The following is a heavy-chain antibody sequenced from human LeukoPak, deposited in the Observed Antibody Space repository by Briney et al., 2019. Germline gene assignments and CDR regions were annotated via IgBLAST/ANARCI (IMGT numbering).Heavy chain of an antibody. CDR3: ARGPAGYN. D-gene: IGHD1-1*01. CDR1: GFTVSSNH. J-gene: IGHJ4*02. CDR2: IYSGGST. Sequence: GGSLRLSCAASGFTVSSNHMSWVRQAPGKGLEWVSVIYSGGSTDYADSVKGRFTISRDNLQNTLYLQMNSLRAEDTAVYYCARGPAGYNWGQGTLVTFPS. V-gene: IGHV3-53*01.